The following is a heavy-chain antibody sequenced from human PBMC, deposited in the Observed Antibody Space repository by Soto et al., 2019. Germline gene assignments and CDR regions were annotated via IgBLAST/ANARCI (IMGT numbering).Heavy chain of an antibody. V-gene: IGHV3-11*01. D-gene: IGHD6-19*01. CDR3: ARGGYSSGWYSDY. CDR1: GFNFNDYH. CDR2: ITNINIRM. Sequence: RLSCEVSGFNFNDYHMSWIRQAPGKGLEWVSHITNINIRMYYADSVKGRFTISRDNAKKSLYLQMDSLRAEDTAIYFCARGGYSSGWYSDYWGQGALVTVSS. J-gene: IGHJ4*02.